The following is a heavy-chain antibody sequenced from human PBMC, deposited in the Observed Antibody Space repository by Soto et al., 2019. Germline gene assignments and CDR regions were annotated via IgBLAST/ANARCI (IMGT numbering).Heavy chain of an antibody. CDR1: GFTFSSYA. J-gene: IGHJ4*02. CDR2: ISYDGSNK. V-gene: IGHV3-30-3*01. D-gene: IGHD2-21*02. Sequence: LRLSCAASGFTFSSYAMHWVRQAPGKGLEWVAVISYDGSNKYYADSVKGRFTISRDNSKNTLYLQMNSLRAEDTAVYYCAREHIVVVTAISLFDYWGQGTLVTVSS. CDR3: AREHIVVVTAISLFDY.